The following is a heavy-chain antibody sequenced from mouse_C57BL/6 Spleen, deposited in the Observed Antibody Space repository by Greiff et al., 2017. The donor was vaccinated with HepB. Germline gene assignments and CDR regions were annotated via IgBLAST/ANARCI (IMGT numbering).Heavy chain of an antibody. J-gene: IGHJ2*01. CDR1: GFTFSSYG. D-gene: IGHD1-1*01. CDR2: ISSGGSYT. V-gene: IGHV5-6*01. CDR3: ARQNYYGSSEDYFDY. Sequence: EVQGVESGGDLVKPGGSLKLSCAASGFTFSSYGMSWVRQTPDKRLEWVATISSGGSYTYYPDSVKGRFTISRDNAKNTLYLQMSSLKSEDTAMYYCARQNYYGSSEDYFDYWGQGTTLTVSS.